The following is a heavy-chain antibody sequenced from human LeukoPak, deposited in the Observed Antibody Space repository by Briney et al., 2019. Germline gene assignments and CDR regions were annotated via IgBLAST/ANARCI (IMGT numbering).Heavy chain of an antibody. D-gene: IGHD3-9*01. J-gene: IGHJ4*02. CDR3: ARSPHILTGENFDY. Sequence: GASVKVSCKASGYTFTDSYLHWVRQAPGQGLEWMGWINPNSGGTNYAQKFQGRVTMTRDTSITTAYMDLSRLRSDDTALYYCARSPHILTGENFDYWGQGTLVTVSS. V-gene: IGHV1-2*02. CDR1: GYTFTDSY. CDR2: INPNSGGT.